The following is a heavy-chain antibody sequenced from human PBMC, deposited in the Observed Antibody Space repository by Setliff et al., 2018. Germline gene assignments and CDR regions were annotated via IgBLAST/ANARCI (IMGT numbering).Heavy chain of an antibody. J-gene: IGHJ4*02. CDR1: GFTFSSYS. Sequence: PGRSLRLSCAASGFTFSSYSMNWVRQVPGKGLEWVSSISSSSSYIYYADSVKGRFTISRDNAKNSLYLQMNSLRAEDTAVYYCARDLDFFDYWGQGTLVTVSS. CDR3: ARDLDFFDY. V-gene: IGHV3-21*01. CDR2: ISSSSSYI.